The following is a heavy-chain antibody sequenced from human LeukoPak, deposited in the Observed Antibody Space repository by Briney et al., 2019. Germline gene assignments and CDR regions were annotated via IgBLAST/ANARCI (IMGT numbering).Heavy chain of an antibody. V-gene: IGHV1-69*13. J-gene: IGHJ4*02. CDR2: IIPIFGTA. D-gene: IGHD5-18*01. Sequence: SVKVSCKASGGTFSSYAISWVRQAPGQRLEWMGGIIPIFGTANYAQKFQGRVTITADESTSTAYMELSSLRSEDTAVYYCARGYSYGYGGFGYWGQGALVTVSS. CDR1: GGTFSSYA. CDR3: ARGYSYGYGGFGY.